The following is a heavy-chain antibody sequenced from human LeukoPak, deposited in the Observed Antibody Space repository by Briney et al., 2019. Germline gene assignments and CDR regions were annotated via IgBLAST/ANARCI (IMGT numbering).Heavy chain of an antibody. Sequence: NPSETLSLTCAVSGGSNSGNYWSWIRQPPGKGLEWIGYIYYIGSTNYNPSLKSRVTMSVDTSKNQFSLKLNSVTAADTAVYYCARENYYGMEVWGQGTTVIVSS. V-gene: IGHV4-59*01. CDR1: GGSNSGNY. CDR2: IYYIGST. J-gene: IGHJ6*02. CDR3: ARENYYGMEV.